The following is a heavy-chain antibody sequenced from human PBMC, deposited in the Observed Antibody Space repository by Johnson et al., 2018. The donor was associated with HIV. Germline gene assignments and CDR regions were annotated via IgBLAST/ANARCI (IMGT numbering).Heavy chain of an antibody. V-gene: IGHV3-30*04. D-gene: IGHD3-16*01. J-gene: IGHJ3*02. CDR3: ARGGKRVMAAFDI. Sequence: QMLLVESGGALVQPGRSLRLSCAASGFTFSSYAMHWVRQAPGKGLEWVAVIYYDGTNKHYADSVKGRFTISRDNSKNTLFLQMNSLRAEDTAVYYCARGGKRVMAAFDIWGQGTMVTVSS. CDR2: IYYDGTNK. CDR1: GFTFSSYA.